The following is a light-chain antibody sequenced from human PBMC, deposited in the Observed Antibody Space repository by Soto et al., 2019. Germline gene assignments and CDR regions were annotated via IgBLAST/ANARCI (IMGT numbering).Light chain of an antibody. J-gene: IGLJ2*01. CDR3: EIWDSNTQGV. CDR1: SGHSSYI. CDR2: LEGSGSY. Sequence: QPVLTQSSSASASLGSSVKLTCTLSSGHSSYIIAWHQQQPGKAPRYLMKLEGSGSYNKGSGVPDRFSGSSSGADRYLTISNLQSEDEADYYCEIWDSNTQGVFGGGTKLTVL. V-gene: IGLV4-60*03.